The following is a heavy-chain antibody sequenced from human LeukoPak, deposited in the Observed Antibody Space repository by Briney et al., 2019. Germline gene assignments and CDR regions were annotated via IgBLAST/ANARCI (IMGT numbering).Heavy chain of an antibody. D-gene: IGHD6-19*01. J-gene: IGHJ4*02. CDR1: GYTFTGYY. V-gene: IGHV1-2*02. CDR3: ARGGDSSGWFYFDY. Sequence: ASVKVSCKASGYTFTGYYMHWVRQAPGQGLEWMGWINPNSGGTNYAQKFQGRVTTTRDTSISTAYMELSRLRSDDTAVYYCARGGDSSGWFYFDYWGQGTLVTVSS. CDR2: INPNSGGT.